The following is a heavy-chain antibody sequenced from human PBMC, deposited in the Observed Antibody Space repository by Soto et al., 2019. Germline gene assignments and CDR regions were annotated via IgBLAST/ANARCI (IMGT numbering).Heavy chain of an antibody. CDR3: AKCRWLYSPFQH. CDR1: GFTFDDYA. CDR2: ISWNSGII. V-gene: IGHV3-9*01. D-gene: IGHD2-8*01. J-gene: IGHJ1*01. Sequence: SLRLSCAASGFTFDDYAMHWVRQAPGKGLEWVSGISWNSGIIGNADSVKGRFTISRDNAKNSLNMQMDSLRAEDTALYYCAKCRWLYSPFQHWGQGTLVTVSS.